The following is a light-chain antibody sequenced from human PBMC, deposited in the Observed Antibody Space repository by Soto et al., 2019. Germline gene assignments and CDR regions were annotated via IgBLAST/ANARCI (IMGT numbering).Light chain of an antibody. CDR1: TSNIGNND. V-gene: IGLV1-51*02. CDR3: ATWDCSLCAGLFGGGTGV. Sequence: QSVLTQPPSVSAAPGQKVTISCSGSTSNIGNNDVSWYQQLPGTAPQLLIYENNKRPSGIPDRFSGSKSGTSATLDITGLQTGDEADYYCATWDCSLCAGLFGGGTGVFGGGTKVTVL. J-gene: IGLJ2*01. CDR2: ENN.